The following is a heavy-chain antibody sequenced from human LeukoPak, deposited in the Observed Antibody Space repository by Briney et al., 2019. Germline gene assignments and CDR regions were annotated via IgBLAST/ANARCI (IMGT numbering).Heavy chain of an antibody. CDR1: GFTVSSNY. V-gene: IGHV3-53*01. Sequence: PGGSLRPSCAASGFTVSSNYMSWVRQAPGKGLEWVSVIYSGGSTYYADSVKGRFTISRDNSKNTLYLQMNSLRAEDTAVYYCARGRSSSWFDYWGQGTLVTVSS. D-gene: IGHD6-13*01. CDR3: ARGRSSSWFDY. J-gene: IGHJ5*01. CDR2: IYSGGST.